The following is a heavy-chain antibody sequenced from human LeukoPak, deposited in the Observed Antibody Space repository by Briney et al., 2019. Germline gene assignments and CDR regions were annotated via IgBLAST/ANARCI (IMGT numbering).Heavy chain of an antibody. CDR2: MYTNGVT. Sequence: SETLSLTCTVSGGSISSGNYYWNWIRQPAGKGLEWIGRMYTNGVTGYNPSLKSRVTISADTSKNQFSLRLTYVTAADTAVYYCAREGAGTYWGQGTLVTVSS. CDR1: GGSISSGNYY. J-gene: IGHJ4*02. D-gene: IGHD1-1*01. CDR3: AREGAGTY. V-gene: IGHV4-61*02.